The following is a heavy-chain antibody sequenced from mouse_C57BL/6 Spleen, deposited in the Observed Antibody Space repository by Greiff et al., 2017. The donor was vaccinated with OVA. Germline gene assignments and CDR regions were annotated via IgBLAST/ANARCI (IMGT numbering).Heavy chain of an antibody. J-gene: IGHJ2*01. CDR3: ARDSGSSYALDY. D-gene: IGHD1-1*01. CDR1: GFTFSSYA. V-gene: IGHV5-4*01. Sequence: EVMLVESGGGLVKPGGSLKLSCAASGFTFSSYAMSWVRQTPEKRLEWVATISDGGSYTYYPDNVKGRFTISRDNAKNNLYLQMSHLKSEDTAMYYCARDSGSSYALDYWGQGTTLTVSS. CDR2: ISDGGSYT.